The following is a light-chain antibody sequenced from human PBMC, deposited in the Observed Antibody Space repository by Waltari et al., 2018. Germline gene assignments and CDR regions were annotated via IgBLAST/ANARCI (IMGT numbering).Light chain of an antibody. J-gene: IGKJ2*01. Sequence: EIVMTQSPATLSVSPGEGATLSCRASQGVATNLAWYQQKPDQAPRLLIYETSARATDVPARFSGSQYVTEFILTISSLQSEDSALYYCQQYYDSYSFGQGTKLQIK. CDR3: QQYYDSYS. V-gene: IGKV3-15*01. CDR1: QGVATN. CDR2: ETS.